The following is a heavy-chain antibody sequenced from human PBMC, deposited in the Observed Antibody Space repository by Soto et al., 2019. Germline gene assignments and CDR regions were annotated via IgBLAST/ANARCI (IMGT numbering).Heavy chain of an antibody. V-gene: IGHV1-3*01. CDR2: INAGNGDT. J-gene: IGHJ4*02. Sequence: VQLVQSGAEVKKPGASGRISCTASGLSYTTYAIHWVRQAPGQGLEWMGWINAGNGDTRYSQRFQGRVTLTRDTSATTTYMDLSSLRSEDTSIYYCARAISGYVTWGQGTLVTASS. D-gene: IGHD5-12*01. CDR3: ARAISGYVT. CDR1: GLSYTTYA.